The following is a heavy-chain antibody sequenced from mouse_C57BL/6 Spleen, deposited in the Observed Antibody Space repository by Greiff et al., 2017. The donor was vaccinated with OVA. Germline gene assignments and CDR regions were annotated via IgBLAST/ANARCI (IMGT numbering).Heavy chain of an antibody. CDR3: ARRNYSPFDY. CDR2: IYPGDGDT. Sequence: QVQLQQSGPELVKPGASVKISCKASGYAFSSSWMNWVKQRPGKGLEWIGRIYPGDGDTNYNGKFKGKATLTADKSSSTAYMQLSSLTSEDSAVYFCARRNYSPFDYWGQGTTLTVSS. D-gene: IGHD2-12*01. J-gene: IGHJ2*01. CDR1: GYAFSSSW. V-gene: IGHV1-82*01.